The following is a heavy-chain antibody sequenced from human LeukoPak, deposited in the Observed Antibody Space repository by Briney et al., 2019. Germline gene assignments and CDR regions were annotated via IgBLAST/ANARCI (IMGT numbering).Heavy chain of an antibody. CDR1: GFTFSSYA. D-gene: IGHD2-2*01. V-gene: IGHV3-30*04. Sequence: GGSLRLSCAASGFTFSSYAMHWVRQAPGKGLEWVAVISYDGSNKYYADSVKGRFTISRDNSKNTLYLQMNSLRAEDTAVYYCAREGGYGSSTSCYGSSGHFDYWGQGTLVTVSS. J-gene: IGHJ4*02. CDR2: ISYDGSNK. CDR3: AREGGYGSSTSCYGSSGHFDY.